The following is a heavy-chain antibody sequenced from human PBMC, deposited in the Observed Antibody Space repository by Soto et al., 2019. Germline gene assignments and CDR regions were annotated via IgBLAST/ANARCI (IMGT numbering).Heavy chain of an antibody. CDR2: ISDNGGST. Sequence: EVQLLDSGGGLVQPGGSLRLSCTTSGFIFSNYAMNWVRQAPGKGLERVSVISDNGGSTYHADSVKGRFTISRDYSKTTVYLQMNSLRPEDTAVYYCARGRKYCGPTSCYQYFDLWGQGTLVTVSS. CDR1: GFIFSNYA. V-gene: IGHV3-23*01. D-gene: IGHD2-2*01. J-gene: IGHJ4*02. CDR3: ARGRKYCGPTSCYQYFDL.